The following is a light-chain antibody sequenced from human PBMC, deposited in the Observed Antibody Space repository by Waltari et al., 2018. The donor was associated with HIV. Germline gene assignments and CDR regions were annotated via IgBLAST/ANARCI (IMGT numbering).Light chain of an antibody. V-gene: IGKV1-39*01. Sequence: DIQLTQSPSSLSAAVGDTVTITCRASQSLNNFLSWYQQKPGKAPRLLIYAATKLQTGVPSRVTGSGSGTDFTLTIFSLQPEDFATYYCQQSFITPRLTFGGGTKVEIK. J-gene: IGKJ4*01. CDR2: AAT. CDR1: QSLNNF. CDR3: QQSFITPRLT.